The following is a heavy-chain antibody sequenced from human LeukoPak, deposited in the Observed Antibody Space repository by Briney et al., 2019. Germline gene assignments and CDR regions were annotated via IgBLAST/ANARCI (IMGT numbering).Heavy chain of an antibody. CDR3: ARAYLDAFDI. J-gene: IGHJ3*02. CDR1: GFTFSHYY. Sequence: GGSLRLSCAASGFTFSHYYMSWIRQAPGKGLEWVSYITNSGNSIFYADSVKGRFTISRDNAKNSLYLQMNSLRAEDTAVYYCARAYLDAFDIWGQGTMVTVSS. V-gene: IGHV3-11*04. CDR2: ITNSGNSI.